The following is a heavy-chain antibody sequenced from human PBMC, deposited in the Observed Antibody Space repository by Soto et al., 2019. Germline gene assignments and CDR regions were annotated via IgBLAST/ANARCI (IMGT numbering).Heavy chain of an antibody. CDR1: GFTYSNYW. J-gene: IGHJ5*02. V-gene: IGHV3-7*01. CDR2: IKQDGSES. D-gene: IGHD2-21*01. Sequence: SLRLSCAASGFTYSNYWMSWVSQAPGKGLEWVANIKQDGSESNYADSVKGRFTISRDNAENSLYLQMTSLRAEDTAVYYCASARHIGPWGQGTLVTVSS. CDR3: ASARHIGP.